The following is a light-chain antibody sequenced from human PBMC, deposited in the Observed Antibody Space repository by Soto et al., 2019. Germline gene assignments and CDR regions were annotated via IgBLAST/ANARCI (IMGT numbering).Light chain of an antibody. V-gene: IGKV3-11*01. CDR2: GTS. CDR3: QQRNNGPPVT. Sequence: EFVLTQSPCTLSLSPGETATLSCRASQSVHVSYLAWYQQKPGQAPSLLIYGTSSRATGIPDRFSGSGSGTDFTLTISSLEPEDFAVYYCQQRNNGPPVTFGQGTLLEIK. J-gene: IGKJ5*01. CDR1: QSVHVSY.